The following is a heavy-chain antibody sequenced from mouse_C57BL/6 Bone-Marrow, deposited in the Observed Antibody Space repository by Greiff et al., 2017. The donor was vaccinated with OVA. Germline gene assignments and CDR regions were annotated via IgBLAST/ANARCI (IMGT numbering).Heavy chain of an antibody. D-gene: IGHD2-1*01. V-gene: IGHV5-4*01. J-gene: IGHJ3*01. CDR2: ISDGGSYT. CDR1: GFTFSSYA. Sequence: EVQLVESGGGLVKPGGSLKLSCAASGFTFSSYAMSWVRQTPEKRLEWVATISDGGSYTYYPDNVKGRFTISRDNAKNNLYLQMSHLKSEDTAMYYCARAEDGNYRWFAYWGQGTLVTVSA. CDR3: ARAEDGNYRWFAY.